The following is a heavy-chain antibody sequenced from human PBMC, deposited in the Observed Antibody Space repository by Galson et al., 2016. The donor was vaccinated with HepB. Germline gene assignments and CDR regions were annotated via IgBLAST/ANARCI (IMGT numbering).Heavy chain of an antibody. D-gene: IGHD2-8*02. V-gene: IGHV3-49*03. Sequence: SLRLSCAASGFTFGDYALSWFRQVPGKGPEWVGFIRSKTYDGTTEYAPSVKGRFTISRDDSESTAYLQMNSLKTEDTAVYYCTRAVVYAYLHYYYGFDVWGQGTTVIVSS. CDR1: GFTFGDYA. CDR2: IRSKTYDGTT. J-gene: IGHJ6*02. CDR3: TRAVVYAYLHYYYGFDV.